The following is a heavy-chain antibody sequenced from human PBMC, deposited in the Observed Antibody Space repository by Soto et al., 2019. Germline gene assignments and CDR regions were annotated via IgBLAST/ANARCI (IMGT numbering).Heavy chain of an antibody. D-gene: IGHD1-26*01. CDR1: GGSFSGYY. V-gene: IGHV4-34*01. CDR3: ARGGRNMGVDY. Sequence: SETLSLTCAVYGGSFSGYYWSWIRQPPGKGLEWIGEINHSGSTNYNPSLMSRVTISVDTSKNQFSLKLSSVTAADTAVYYCARGGRNMGVDYWGQGTLVTVSS. J-gene: IGHJ4*02. CDR2: INHSGST.